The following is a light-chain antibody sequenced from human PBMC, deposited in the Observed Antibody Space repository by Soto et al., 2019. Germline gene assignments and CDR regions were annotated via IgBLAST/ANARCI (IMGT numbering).Light chain of an antibody. CDR3: QQFEDFPFT. Sequence: AIQLTQSPSSLSASVGDRVTITFRASQGISSALAWYQQKPGRAPKLLIYDASTLEIGVPSRFSGSRSGTDFTLTVTSLQSEDFGTYYCQQFEDFPFTFGPGTKVDIK. J-gene: IGKJ3*01. CDR1: QGISSA. CDR2: DAS. V-gene: IGKV1D-13*01.